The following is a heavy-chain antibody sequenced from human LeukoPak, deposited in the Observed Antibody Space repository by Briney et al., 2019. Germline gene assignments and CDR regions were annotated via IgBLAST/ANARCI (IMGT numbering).Heavy chain of an antibody. Sequence: SVKVSCKASGGTFSSYAISWVRQAPGQGLEGMGGIIPIFGTANYAQKFQGRVTITADESTSTAYMELSSLRSEDTAVYYCARVYGSGSYYKRVPYYFDYWGQGTLVTVSS. CDR2: IIPIFGTA. V-gene: IGHV1-69*01. CDR3: ARVYGSGSYYKRVPYYFDY. D-gene: IGHD3-10*01. J-gene: IGHJ4*02. CDR1: GGTFSSYA.